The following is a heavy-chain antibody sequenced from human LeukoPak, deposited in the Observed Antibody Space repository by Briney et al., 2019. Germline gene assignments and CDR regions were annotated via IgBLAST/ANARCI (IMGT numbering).Heavy chain of an antibody. J-gene: IGHJ1*01. CDR3: ARGPPLSSGYYSAYFQH. Sequence: GGSLRLSCAASGFTVNINYMSWVRQAPGKGLEYVSVINSGGSALYADSVKGRFTVSRDSSNNTMYLQMNSLRVEDTAVYYCARGPPLSSGYYSAYFQHWGQGTLVTVSS. D-gene: IGHD3-22*01. CDR1: GFTVNINY. V-gene: IGHV3-53*01. CDR2: INSGGSA.